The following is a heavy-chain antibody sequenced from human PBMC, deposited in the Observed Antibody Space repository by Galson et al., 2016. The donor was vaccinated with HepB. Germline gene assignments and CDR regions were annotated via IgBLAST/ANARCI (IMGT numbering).Heavy chain of an antibody. CDR1: GFSISSYW. J-gene: IGHJ4*02. Sequence: SLRLSCAASGFSISSYWMHWVRQAPGKGLVWVSRINSDGSSTNYADSVKGRFTISRDNTKNTLYLQMNSLRTEDTAVYYCASRRSTYVDYWGKGTLVTVSS. V-gene: IGHV3-74*01. CDR3: ASRRSTYVDY. CDR2: INSDGSST. D-gene: IGHD1-26*01.